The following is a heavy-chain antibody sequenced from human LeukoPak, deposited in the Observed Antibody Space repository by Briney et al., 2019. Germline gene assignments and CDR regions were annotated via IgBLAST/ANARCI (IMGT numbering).Heavy chain of an antibody. D-gene: IGHD5-12*01. J-gene: IGHJ4*02. CDR3: ARLNKWPRVYYFDY. Sequence: PSETLSLTCTVYGGSFSGYYWSWIRQPPGKGLEWIGEINHSGSTNYNPSLKSRVTISVDTSKNQFSLKLSSVTAADTAVYYCARLNKWPRVYYFDYWGQGTLVTVSS. CDR2: INHSGST. V-gene: IGHV4-34*01. CDR1: GGSFSGYY.